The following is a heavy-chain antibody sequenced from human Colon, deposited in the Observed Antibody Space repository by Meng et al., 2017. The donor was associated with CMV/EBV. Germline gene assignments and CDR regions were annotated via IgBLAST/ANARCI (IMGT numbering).Heavy chain of an antibody. CDR3: AKGTAATTVPDFDS. CDR1: GFTFSDYY. D-gene: IGHD4-17*01. J-gene: IGHJ4*02. Sequence: GESLKISCAASGFTFSDYYMSWIRQAPGKGLEWVSYISSSGSTIYYADSVKGRFTISRDNAKNSLYLQMNSLRAEDTAVYYCAKGTAATTVPDFDSWGQGTLVTVSS. CDR2: ISSSGSTI. V-gene: IGHV3-11*01.